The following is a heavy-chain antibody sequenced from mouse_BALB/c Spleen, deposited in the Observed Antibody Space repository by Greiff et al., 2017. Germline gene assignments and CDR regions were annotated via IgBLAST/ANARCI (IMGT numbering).Heavy chain of an antibody. CDR3: ASFTTAEGY. CDR2: ILPGSGST. D-gene: IGHD1-2*01. V-gene: IGHV1-9*01. Sequence: VQLQQSGPQLVRPGASVKISCKATGYTFSSYWIEWVKQRPGHGLEWIGEILPGSGSTNYNEKFKGKATFTADTSSNTAYMQLSSLTSEDSAVYYCASFTTAEGYWGQGTTLTVSS. CDR1: GYTFSSYW. J-gene: IGHJ2*01.